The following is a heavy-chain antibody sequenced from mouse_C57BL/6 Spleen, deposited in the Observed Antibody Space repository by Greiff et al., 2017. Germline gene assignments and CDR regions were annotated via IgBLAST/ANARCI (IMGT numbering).Heavy chain of an antibody. CDR3: ARGGLLLRSLYFDY. CDR2: INPNNGGT. J-gene: IGHJ2*01. V-gene: IGHV1-22*01. D-gene: IGHD1-1*01. Sequence: EVQGVESGPELVKPGASVKMSCKASGYTFTDYNMHWVKQSHGKSLEWIGYINPNNGGTSYNQKFKGKATLTVNKSSSTAYMELRSLTSEDSAVYYCARGGLLLRSLYFDYWGQGTTLTVSS. CDR1: GYTFTDYN.